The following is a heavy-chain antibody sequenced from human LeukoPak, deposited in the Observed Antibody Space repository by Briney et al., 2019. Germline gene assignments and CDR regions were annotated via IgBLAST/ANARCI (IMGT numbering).Heavy chain of an antibody. V-gene: IGHV5-51*01. D-gene: IGHD6-19*01. CDR3: ARPISSGWDDAFDI. J-gene: IGHJ3*02. Sequence: GESLKISCKGSGYTLPSYWIGWVRQMPGKGPEWMGIIYPGDSDTRYSPSFQGQVTISADKSFSTAFLQWSSLKASDTAMYYCARPISSGWDDAFDIWGQGTMVTVSS. CDR1: GYTLPSYW. CDR2: IYPGDSDT.